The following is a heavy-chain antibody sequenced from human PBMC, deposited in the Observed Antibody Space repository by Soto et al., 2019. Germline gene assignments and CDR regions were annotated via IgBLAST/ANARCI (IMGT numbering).Heavy chain of an antibody. CDR2: INAGNGNT. CDR3: ARERVFDNWNLNFDY. Sequence: QVQLVQSGAEVKKPGASVKVSCKASGYTFTSYAMHWVRQAPGQRLEWMGWINAGNGNTKYSQKFQGRVTITRDTSASTAYMELSSLRSEDTAVYYCARERVFDNWNLNFDYWGQGTLVTVSS. D-gene: IGHD1-20*01. V-gene: IGHV1-3*01. CDR1: GYTFTSYA. J-gene: IGHJ4*02.